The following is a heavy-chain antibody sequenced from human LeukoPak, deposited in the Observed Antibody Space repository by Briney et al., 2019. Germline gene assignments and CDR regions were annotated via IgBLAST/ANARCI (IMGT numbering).Heavy chain of an antibody. CDR3: ARVGYSNSYDY. CDR2: MNPNTGNA. J-gene: IGHJ4*02. V-gene: IGHV1-8*03. Sequence: ASVKVSCKASGYTFTNFDINWVRQATGQGPEWMGWMNPNTGNAGYAQKFQDSVTITWDASISTAYMDLSSLRSEDTAVYYCARVGYSNSYDYWGQGTLVTVSS. CDR1: GYTFTNFD. D-gene: IGHD4-11*01.